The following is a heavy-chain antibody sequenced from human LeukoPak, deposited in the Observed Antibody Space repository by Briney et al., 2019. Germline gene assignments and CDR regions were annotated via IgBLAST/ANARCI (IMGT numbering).Heavy chain of an antibody. V-gene: IGHV1-69*13. J-gene: IGHJ2*01. D-gene: IGHD4-17*01. CDR1: GGTFSSYA. CDR3: ARAVTTMTTEWYFDL. Sequence: GASVKVSCKASGGTFSSYAISWVRQAPGQGLEWMGGIIPIFGTANYAQKFQGRVTITADESTSTAYMELSSLRSEDTAVYYCARAVTTMTTEWYFDLWGRGTLVTVSS. CDR2: IIPIFGTA.